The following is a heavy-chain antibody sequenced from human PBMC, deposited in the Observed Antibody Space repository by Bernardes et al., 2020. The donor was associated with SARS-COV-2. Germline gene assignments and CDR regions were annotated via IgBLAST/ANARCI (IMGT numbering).Heavy chain of an antibody. Sequence: SETLSLTCAISGGSFGDFCWSWIRQRPGKGLEWIGEFTRYGGNNFNPSLKSRVTISADTSRGQVSLKLTSVTDADTAVYYCAAHPFDFDYWGQGTLVTVSS. CDR1: GGSFGDFC. CDR2: FTRYGGN. V-gene: IGHV4-34*01. J-gene: IGHJ4*02. CDR3: AAHPFDFDY. D-gene: IGHD3-10*01.